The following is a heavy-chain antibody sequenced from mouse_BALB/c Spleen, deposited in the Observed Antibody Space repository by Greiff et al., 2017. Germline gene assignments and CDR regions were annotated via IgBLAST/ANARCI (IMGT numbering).Heavy chain of an antibody. Sequence: QVQLQQSGPGLVAPSQSLSITCTVSGFSLTDYGVSWIRQPPGKGLEWLGVIWGGGSTYYNSALKSRLSISKDNSKSQVFLKMNSLQTDDTAMYYCAKKGAYYGNRGYFDVWGAGTTVTVSS. D-gene: IGHD2-10*01. V-gene: IGHV2-6-5*01. CDR2: IWGGGST. CDR1: GFSLTDYG. J-gene: IGHJ1*01. CDR3: AKKGAYYGNRGYFDV.